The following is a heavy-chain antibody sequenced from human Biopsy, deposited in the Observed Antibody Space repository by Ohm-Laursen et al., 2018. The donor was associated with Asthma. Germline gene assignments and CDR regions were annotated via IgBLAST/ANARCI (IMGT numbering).Heavy chain of an antibody. Sequence: SDTLSLTCTVSGGSMSSSSYYWGWIRQPPGKGLEWMGSISYTGSAYHNPSLKSRVTISVHPSKNHFSLKLSSVTAADTAVYFCARHWSGPGWHDVYNWFDPWGQGTLVTVSS. CDR2: ISYTGSA. CDR1: GGSMSSSSYY. CDR3: ARHWSGPGWHDVYNWFDP. D-gene: IGHD1-1*01. V-gene: IGHV4-39*01. J-gene: IGHJ5*02.